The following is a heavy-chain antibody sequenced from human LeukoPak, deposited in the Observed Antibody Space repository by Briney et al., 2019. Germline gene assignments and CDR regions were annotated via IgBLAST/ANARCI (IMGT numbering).Heavy chain of an antibody. CDR1: GFIVITNY. Sequence: PGGSLLLSCSASGFIVITNYMSWVRQAPGKGLQWGSVIYSGGTTRYADSVGGRFTISRDNSKNTLYLQMNSLRAEDTAMYYCARAVPHMYYDDSSGYYGDAFDIWGQGTWVTVSS. V-gene: IGHV3-53*01. J-gene: IGHJ3*02. CDR3: ARAVPHMYYDDSSGYYGDAFDI. D-gene: IGHD3-22*01. CDR2: IYSGGTT.